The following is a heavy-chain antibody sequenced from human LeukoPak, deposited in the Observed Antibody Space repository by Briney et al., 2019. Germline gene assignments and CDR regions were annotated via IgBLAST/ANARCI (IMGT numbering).Heavy chain of an antibody. CDR1: GFTFSSYA. D-gene: IGHD4-23*01. CDR2: ISSNGGST. J-gene: IGHJ6*03. CDR3: ARVYGGNSRSHYYYYYYMDV. V-gene: IGHV3-64*01. Sequence: PGGSLRLSCAASGFTFSSYAMHWVRQAPGKGLEYVSAISSNGGSTYYANSVKDRFTISRDNSKNTLYLQMGSLRAEDMAVYYCARVYGGNSRSHYYYYYYMDVWGKGTTVTVSS.